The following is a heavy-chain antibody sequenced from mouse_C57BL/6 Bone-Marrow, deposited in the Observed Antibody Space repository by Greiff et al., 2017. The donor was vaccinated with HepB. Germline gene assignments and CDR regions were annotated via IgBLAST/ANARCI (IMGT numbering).Heavy chain of an antibody. CDR2: VYPGSGSI. V-gene: IGHV1-62-2*01. J-gene: IGHJ3*01. CDR3: ARRDAWFAY. Sequence: QVQLQQSGAELVKPGASVKLSCKASGYTFTEYTIHWVKQRSGQGLEWIGWVYPGSGSIKYNEKFKDKATLTAEKSSSTVYMELSRLTSEDSAVYFCARRDAWFAYWGQGTLVTVSA. CDR1: GYTFTEYT.